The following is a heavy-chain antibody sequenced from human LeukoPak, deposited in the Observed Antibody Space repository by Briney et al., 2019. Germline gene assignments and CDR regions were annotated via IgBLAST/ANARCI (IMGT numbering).Heavy chain of an antibody. J-gene: IGHJ3*02. V-gene: IGHV1-46*01. CDR3: ARISFGMGRAFDI. CDR1: GYTFTSYY. Sequence: VASVKVSRKSSGYTFTSYYMHWVRQAPAQGLEWMGIINPSGGSTSYAQKFQGRLTMTRDTSTSTVYMELSSLRSEGTAVYYCARISFGMGRAFDIWGQGTMVTVSS. D-gene: IGHD3-10*01. CDR2: INPSGGST.